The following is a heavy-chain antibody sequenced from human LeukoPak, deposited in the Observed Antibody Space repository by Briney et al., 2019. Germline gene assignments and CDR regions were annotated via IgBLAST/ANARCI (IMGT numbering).Heavy chain of an antibody. CDR1: GFTLSNRW. J-gene: IGHJ1*01. CDR3: ARDPFEH. Sequence: GGSLRLSCEASGFTLSNRWMTWVRQAPGKGLEWVATITQGGSEKFYVDSVKGRFTISGDNAKNSLYLQMNSLRAEDTAVYYCARDPFEHWGQGTMVTVSS. CDR2: ITQGGSEK. V-gene: IGHV3-7*01.